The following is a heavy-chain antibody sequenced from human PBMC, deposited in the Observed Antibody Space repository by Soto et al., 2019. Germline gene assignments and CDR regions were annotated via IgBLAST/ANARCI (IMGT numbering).Heavy chain of an antibody. J-gene: IGHJ5*02. D-gene: IGHD5-18*01. V-gene: IGHV3-30*18. CDR1: GFTFSSYG. CDR3: AKGGYSYGYDWIDP. CDR2: ISYDGSNK. Sequence: PGGSLRLSCAASGFTFSSYGMHWVRQAPGKGLEWVAVISYDGSNKYYADSVKGRFTISRDNSKNTLYLQMNSLRAEDTAVYYCAKGGYSYGYDWIDPWGQGTLVIVSS.